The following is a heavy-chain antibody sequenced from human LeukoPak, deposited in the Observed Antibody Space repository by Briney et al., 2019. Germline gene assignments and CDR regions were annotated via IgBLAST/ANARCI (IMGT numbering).Heavy chain of an antibody. Sequence: GGSLRLSCAASGFRFDDYAMHWVRQVPGKGLEWVSVISGDGGNTYYADSAKGRFTISRDNNKNSQSLEMNSLRTEDTALYYCVKDTASTIRGQFDFWGQGTPVTVSS. CDR3: VKDTASTIRGQFDF. D-gene: IGHD3-10*01. CDR2: ISGDGGNT. CDR1: GFRFDDYA. J-gene: IGHJ4*02. V-gene: IGHV3-43*02.